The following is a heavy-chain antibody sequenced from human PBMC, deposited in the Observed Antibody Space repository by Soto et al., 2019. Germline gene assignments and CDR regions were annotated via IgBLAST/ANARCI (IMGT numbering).Heavy chain of an antibody. CDR3: VRGTCYDCWNIDY. V-gene: IGHV3-30-3*01. J-gene: IGHJ4*02. CDR1: GFSFSTYA. D-gene: IGHD2-21*02. CDR2: IPDDGDKI. Sequence: QVQLVECGGGVVQPGRSLRLSCAASGFSFSTYAMHWVRQAPGKGLEWMAVIPDDGDKIHYADSVKGRFTISRDNSKNTLYLQIYSLRVEDTAVYYCVRGTCYDCWNIDYWGQGVLVTVSS.